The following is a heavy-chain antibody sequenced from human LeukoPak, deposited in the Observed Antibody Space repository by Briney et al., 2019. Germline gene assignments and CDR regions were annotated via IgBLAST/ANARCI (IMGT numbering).Heavy chain of an antibody. Sequence: GGSLRLSCAASGFTFSSYAMSWVRQAPGKGLEWVSAISGSGGSTYYADSVKGRFTISRDNSKNTLYLQMNSLRAEDTAVYYCAKGHYDILTGYYDYWGQGTLVTVSS. J-gene: IGHJ4*02. CDR1: GFTFSSYA. V-gene: IGHV3-23*01. CDR2: ISGSGGST. CDR3: AKGHYDILTGYYDY. D-gene: IGHD3-9*01.